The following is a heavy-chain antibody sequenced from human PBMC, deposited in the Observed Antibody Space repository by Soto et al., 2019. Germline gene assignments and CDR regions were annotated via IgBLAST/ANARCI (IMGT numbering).Heavy chain of an antibody. J-gene: IGHJ6*02. CDR3: ARGGATVTTMEYYYYGMDV. CDR2: IYYSGST. Sequence: PSETLSLTCTVSGGSISSSSYYWGWIRQPPGKGLEWIGSIYYSGSTNYNPSLKSRVTISVDTSKNQFSLKLSSVTAADTAVYYCARGGATVTTMEYYYYGMDVWGQGTTVTVSS. D-gene: IGHD4-17*01. V-gene: IGHV4-39*07. CDR1: GGSISSSSYY.